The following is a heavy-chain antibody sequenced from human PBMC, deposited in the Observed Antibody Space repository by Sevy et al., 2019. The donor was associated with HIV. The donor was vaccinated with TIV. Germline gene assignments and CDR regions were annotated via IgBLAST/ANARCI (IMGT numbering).Heavy chain of an antibody. CDR2: IYSDGTR. CDR1: GFTVSANY. Sequence: GGSLRLSCAVSGFTVSANYMTWVRQAPGKGLEWVSVIYSDGTRHHADSVKGRFSISRDNSNNTLYLQMNSLRAEDTAVYYCARGKGGYGYGLNYWGQRTLVTVSS. V-gene: IGHV3-66*01. J-gene: IGHJ4*02. CDR3: ARGKGGYGYGLNY. D-gene: IGHD5-18*01.